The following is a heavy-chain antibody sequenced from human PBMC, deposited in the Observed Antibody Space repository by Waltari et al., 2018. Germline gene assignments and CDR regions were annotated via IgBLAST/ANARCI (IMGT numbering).Heavy chain of an antibody. CDR1: GFTFTSSA. V-gene: IGHV1-58*02. D-gene: IGHD6-19*01. Sequence: QMQLVQSGPEVKKPGTSVKVSCKASGFTFTSSAMQWVRQARGQRLGWIGWIVVGSGNTNYAQKFQERVTITRDMSTSTVYMELRSLRSEDTAVYYCAAAGYSSGWPNWFDPWGQGTLVTVSS. J-gene: IGHJ5*02. CDR3: AAAGYSSGWPNWFDP. CDR2: IVVGSGNT.